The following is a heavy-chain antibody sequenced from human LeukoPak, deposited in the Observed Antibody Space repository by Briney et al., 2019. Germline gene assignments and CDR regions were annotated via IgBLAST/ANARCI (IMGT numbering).Heavy chain of an antibody. V-gene: IGHV1-3*01. Sequence: ASVKVSCKAFGYTFIAYTMHWVRQAPGQRLEWMGWITADNGNTKYSQKLQGRVTITRDTSASTAYMELSGLRSDDTAVYYCARLPLTGYSRGYYYGMDVWGQGTTVTVSS. CDR3: ARLPLTGYSRGYYYGMDV. D-gene: IGHD3-9*01. J-gene: IGHJ6*02. CDR1: GYTFIAYT. CDR2: ITADNGNT.